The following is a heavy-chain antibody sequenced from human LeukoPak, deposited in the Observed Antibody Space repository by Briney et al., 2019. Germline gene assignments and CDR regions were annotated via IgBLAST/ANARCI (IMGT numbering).Heavy chain of an antibody. V-gene: IGHV3-23*01. J-gene: IGHJ4*02. CDR2: ISGSGGST. D-gene: IGHD5-18*01. CDR3: ATDYSYGFTGRFDY. CDR1: GFTFSSYA. Sequence: GGSLRLSCAASGFTFSSYAMGWVRQAPGKGLEWVSAISGSGGSTYYADSVKGRFTISRDNSKNTLYLQMNSLRAEDTAVYYCATDYSYGFTGRFDYWGQGTLVTVSS.